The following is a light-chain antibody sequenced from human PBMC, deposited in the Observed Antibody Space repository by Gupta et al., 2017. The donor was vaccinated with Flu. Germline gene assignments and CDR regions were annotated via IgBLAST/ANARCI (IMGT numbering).Light chain of an antibody. CDR3: QQYGSSPE. CDR2: GAS. Sequence: EIVLTQSPGTLSLSPGDRATLSCRASQSVSSSYLAWYQQKPGQAPRLLIYGASSRATGIPDRSSGSGSGTDFTLTISRLEPEDVAVYYCQQYGSSPEFGQGTKVEIK. CDR1: QSVSSSY. V-gene: IGKV3-20*01. J-gene: IGKJ1*01.